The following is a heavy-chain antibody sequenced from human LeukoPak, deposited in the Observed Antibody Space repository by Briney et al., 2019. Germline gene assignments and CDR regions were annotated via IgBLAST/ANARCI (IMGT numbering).Heavy chain of an antibody. Sequence: SVNVSCKASGGTFSSYAISWVRQAPGQGLEWMGGIIPIFGTANYAQKFQGRVTITADESTSTAYMELSSLRSEDTAVYYCAGRYHSYGKEEYFVYWGQGTLVTVSS. CDR1: GGTFSSYA. J-gene: IGHJ4*02. CDR3: AGRYHSYGKEEYFVY. D-gene: IGHD5-18*01. V-gene: IGHV1-69*13. CDR2: IIPIFGTA.